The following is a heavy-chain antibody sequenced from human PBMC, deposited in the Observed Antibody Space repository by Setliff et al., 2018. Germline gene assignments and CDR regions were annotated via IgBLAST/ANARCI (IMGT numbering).Heavy chain of an antibody. D-gene: IGHD6-13*01. J-gene: IGHJ4*02. V-gene: IGHV5-51*01. Sequence: GESLKISCKGSGYSFTTYWIGWVRQMPGKGLELMGIIYPADSDPRYSPSFQGQVTISVDKSISTVYLHWSSLKASDTAMYYCARALASAGTVYFDYWGQGTLVTVSS. CDR3: ARALASAGTVYFDY. CDR2: IYPADSDP. CDR1: GYSFTTYW.